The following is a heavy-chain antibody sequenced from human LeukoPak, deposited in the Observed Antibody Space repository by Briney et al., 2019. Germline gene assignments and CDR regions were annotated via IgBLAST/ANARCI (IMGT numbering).Heavy chain of an antibody. J-gene: IGHJ4*02. CDR3: AKDPGYGDYPDY. CDR1: GFTFSSYG. CDR2: ISYDGSNK. V-gene: IGHV3-30*18. Sequence: GGSLRLSCAASGFTFSSYGMHWVRQAPGKGLEWVAVISYDGSNKYYADSVKGRFTISRDNSKNTLYLQMNSLRAEGTAVYYCAKDPGYGDYPDYWGQGTLVTVSS. D-gene: IGHD4-17*01.